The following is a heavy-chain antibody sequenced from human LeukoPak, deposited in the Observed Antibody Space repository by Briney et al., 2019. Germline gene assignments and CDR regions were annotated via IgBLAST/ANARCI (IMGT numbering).Heavy chain of an antibody. D-gene: IGHD1-1*01. J-gene: IGHJ6*02. CDR2: ISYDGSNK. Sequence: PGGSLRLSCAASGFTFSSYGMHWVRQAPGKGLEWVAVISYDGSNKYYADSVKGRFTISRDNSKNTLYLQTNSLRAEDTAVYYCAKDVGGGRTTAYYYYGMDVWGQGTTVTVSS. V-gene: IGHV3-30*18. CDR1: GFTFSSYG. CDR3: AKDVGGGRTTAYYYYGMDV.